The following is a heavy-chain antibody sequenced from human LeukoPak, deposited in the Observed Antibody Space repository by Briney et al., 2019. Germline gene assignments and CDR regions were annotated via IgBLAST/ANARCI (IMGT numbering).Heavy chain of an antibody. J-gene: IGHJ1*01. D-gene: IGHD5-18*01. CDR2: ISSSGSTI. V-gene: IGHV3-48*03. Sequence: QPGGSLRLSCAASGFTFSSYEMNWVRQAPGKGLEWVSYISSSGSTIYYADSVKGRFTISRDNSKSTLYLQMNSLRAEDTAVYYCAKDQGIQLWLKYFQHWGQGTLVTVSS. CDR1: GFTFSSYE. CDR3: AKDQGIQLWLKYFQH.